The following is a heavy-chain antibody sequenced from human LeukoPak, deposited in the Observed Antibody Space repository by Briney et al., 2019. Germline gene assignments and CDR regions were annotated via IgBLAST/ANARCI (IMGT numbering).Heavy chain of an antibody. Sequence: ASVKVSCKASEYTFTSNYMHWVRQAPGQGLEWMGIINPNDDTTSYAQKFQGRVTMARETSTSTVYMDLSSLRSEDTAVYYCARDVGGIKGRGIAFDIWGQGTMVTVSS. D-gene: IGHD4-23*01. CDR1: EYTFTSNY. CDR2: INPNDDTT. V-gene: IGHV1-46*01. J-gene: IGHJ3*02. CDR3: ARDVGGIKGRGIAFDI.